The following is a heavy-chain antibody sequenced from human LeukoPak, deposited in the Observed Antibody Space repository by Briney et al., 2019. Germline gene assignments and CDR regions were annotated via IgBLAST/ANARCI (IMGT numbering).Heavy chain of an antibody. CDR1: GGSIGTYY. J-gene: IGHJ6*03. Sequence: SETLSLTCTVSGGSIGTYYWSWIRQSPGKGLEWIGYIYVTASTRYNPYLQSRVTISVDTSRNQFFLKMSSVTAADTAVYYCARHIGGGIEDMDVWGKGTKVTVSS. CDR2: IYVTAST. V-gene: IGHV4-59*08. CDR3: ARHIGGGIEDMDV. D-gene: IGHD3-16*02.